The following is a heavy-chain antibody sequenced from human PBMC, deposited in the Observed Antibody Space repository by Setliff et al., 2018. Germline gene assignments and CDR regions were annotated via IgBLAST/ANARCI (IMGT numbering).Heavy chain of an antibody. J-gene: IGHJ6*03. CDR2: FYHSGSM. D-gene: IGHD3-10*01. CDR3: ARAYYYASGNSHNYYMDV. V-gene: IGHV4-61*01. Sequence: PSETLSLTCTVSGDSFKSDSFYWGWIRQPPGKGLEWIGYFYHSGSMNYSPSLKGRVTMSVDTSNNQLSLKLTSVSAADTAVYYCARAYYYASGNSHNYYMDVWGKGTAVTVSS. CDR1: GDSFKSDSFY.